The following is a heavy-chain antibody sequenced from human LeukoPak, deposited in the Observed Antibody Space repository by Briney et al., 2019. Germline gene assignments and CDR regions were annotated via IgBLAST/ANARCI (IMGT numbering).Heavy chain of an antibody. J-gene: IGHJ5*02. Sequence: RSSETLSLTCTVSGGSISSYYWSWIRQPAGKGLEWIGRIYTSGSTNYNPSLKSRVTMSVDTSKNQFSLKLSSVTAADTAVYYCARANYDFWSGFGWFDPWGQGTLVTVSS. CDR3: ARANYDFWSGFGWFDP. CDR2: IYTSGST. CDR1: GGSISSYY. V-gene: IGHV4-4*07. D-gene: IGHD3-3*01.